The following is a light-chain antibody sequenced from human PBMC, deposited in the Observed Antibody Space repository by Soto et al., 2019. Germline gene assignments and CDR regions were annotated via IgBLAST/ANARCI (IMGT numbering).Light chain of an antibody. Sequence: EIVLTQSPGILSLSPGERATLSCMASPSVTNYLAWYQQKPGQAPRLLIYGAFNRATGIPARFSGSGSGTDFTLTISSLEPEDFAVYYCQQRNIWPPVTFGQGTRLEIK. V-gene: IGKV3-11*01. CDR2: GAF. CDR3: QQRNIWPPVT. CDR1: PSVTNY. J-gene: IGKJ5*01.